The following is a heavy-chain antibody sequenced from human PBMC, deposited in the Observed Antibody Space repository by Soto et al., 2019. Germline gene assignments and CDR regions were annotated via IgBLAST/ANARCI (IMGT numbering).Heavy chain of an antibody. Sequence: GGSLRLSCAASGFTFSKFAMHWVRQAPGKGLEWVTVISYDGSDKYYADSVKGRFTTSRDNSENTLFLKVNNPRPDDTAVYYCARGRNYYDSSGYFFDSWGQGTLVTVS. CDR3: ARGRNYYDSSGYFFDS. D-gene: IGHD3-22*01. V-gene: IGHV3-30-3*01. J-gene: IGHJ4*02. CDR1: GFTFSKFA. CDR2: ISYDGSDK.